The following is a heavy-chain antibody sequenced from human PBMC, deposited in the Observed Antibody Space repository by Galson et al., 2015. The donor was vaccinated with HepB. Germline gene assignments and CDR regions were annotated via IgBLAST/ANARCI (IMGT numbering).Heavy chain of an antibody. D-gene: IGHD2/OR15-2a*01. Sequence: SLRLSCAASGFTFSNYDMHWVRQTTGKGLEWVSTIGTTGDTYYPDSVKGRFTISRENAKTSLYLQMNNLRAGDTAVYYCARGHLFYDGYGMDVWGQGTTVTVSS. CDR1: GFTFSNYD. J-gene: IGHJ6*02. V-gene: IGHV3-13*04. CDR3: ARGHLFYDGYGMDV. CDR2: IGTTGDT.